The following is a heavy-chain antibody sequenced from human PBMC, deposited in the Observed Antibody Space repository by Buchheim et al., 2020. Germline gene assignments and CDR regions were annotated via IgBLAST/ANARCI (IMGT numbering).Heavy chain of an antibody. V-gene: IGHV3-30*03. CDR1: GFTFSSYG. J-gene: IGHJ6*02. CDR3: AREETGITGISGYYYYGMDV. CDR2: ISYDGSNK. Sequence: QVQLVESGGGVVQPGRSLRLSCAASGFTFSSYGMHWVRQAPGKGLEWVAVISYDGSNKYYADSVKGRFTISRDNSKNTLYLQMNSLRAEDTAVYYCAREETGITGISGYYYYGMDVWGQGTT. D-gene: IGHD1-20*01.